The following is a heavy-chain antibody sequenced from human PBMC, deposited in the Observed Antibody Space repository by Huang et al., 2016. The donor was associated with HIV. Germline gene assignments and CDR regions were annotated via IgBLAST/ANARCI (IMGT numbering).Heavy chain of an antibody. D-gene: IGHD3-9*01. V-gene: IGHV4-61*09. CDR3: ARLTGYSTFDI. J-gene: IGHJ3*02. CDR2: IDTSGTT. Sequence: QVQLQESGPGLVKPSQTLSLTCSVSGGSISSGNYYWCWIRQPAGKGLEWIGHIDTSGTTIYNSSLKSRVTISVATSKNQCSLKLSAVTAADTAVYYCARLTGYSTFDIWGHGTVVTVSS. CDR1: GGSISSGNYY.